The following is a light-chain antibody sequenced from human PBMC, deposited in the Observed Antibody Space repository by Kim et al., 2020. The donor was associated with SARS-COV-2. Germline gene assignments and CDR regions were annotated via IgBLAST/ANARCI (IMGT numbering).Light chain of an antibody. CDR3: SGNPVV. V-gene: IGLV3-19*01. CDR1: SLRGYY. J-gene: IGLJ2*01. CDR2: GKH. Sequence: SSELTQDPVVSVALGQTVRITCQGDSLRGYYASWYQKKPGQAPVLVIYGKHNRPSGIPDRFSGSSSGNTASLTIAGAQAEDEAYYYCSGNPVVFGGGTQLTVL.